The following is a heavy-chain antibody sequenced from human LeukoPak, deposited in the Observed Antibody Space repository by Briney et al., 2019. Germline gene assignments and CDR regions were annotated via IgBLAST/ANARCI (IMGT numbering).Heavy chain of an antibody. V-gene: IGHV3-30*03. CDR2: ISYDGSNK. J-gene: IGHJ4*02. D-gene: IGHD5-24*01. Sequence: PGRSLRLSCAASGFTFSSYGMHWVRQAPGKGLEWVAVISYDGSNKYYADSVKGRFTISRDNSKNTLYLQMNSLRTEDTAVYYCARPSPPGDGYNPCDYWGPGALVTVSS. CDR3: ARPSPPGDGYNPCDY. CDR1: GFTFSSYG.